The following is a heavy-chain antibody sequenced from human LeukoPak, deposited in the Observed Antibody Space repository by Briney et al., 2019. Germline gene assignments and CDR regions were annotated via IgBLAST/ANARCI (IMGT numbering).Heavy chain of an antibody. V-gene: IGHV1-8*01. CDR3: ARGRPYDFWSGYYGFDP. J-gene: IGHJ5*02. D-gene: IGHD3-3*01. CDR1: GYTFTSYD. CDR2: MNPNSGNT. Sequence: ASVKVSCKASGYTFTSYDINWVRQASGQGLEWMGWMNPNSGNTAYAQKFQGRVTMTRNTSISTAYMELSSLRSEDTAVYYCARGRPYDFWSGYYGFDPWGQGTLVTASS.